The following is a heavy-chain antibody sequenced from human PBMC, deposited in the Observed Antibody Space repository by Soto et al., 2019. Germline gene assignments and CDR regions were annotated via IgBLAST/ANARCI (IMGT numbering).Heavy chain of an antibody. D-gene: IGHD4-17*01. CDR2: FDPDEAET. CDR3: TTYHGDYNFDH. CDR1: GYTLNEVA. V-gene: IGHV1-24*01. J-gene: IGHJ5*02. Sequence: QVRLVQSVAEVKKPGASVKVSCKVSGYTLNEVAMHWVRQAPGKGREWLGGFDPDEAETIYAQHFQGRVTMTEDTSTDTVYMELSSLRSEDTALDFCTTYHGDYNFDHWGQGTLVTVSS.